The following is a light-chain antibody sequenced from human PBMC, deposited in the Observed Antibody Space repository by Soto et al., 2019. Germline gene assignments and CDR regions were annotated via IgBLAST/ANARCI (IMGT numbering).Light chain of an antibody. J-gene: IGKJ1*01. Sequence: EIVLTHSPDTLSLSPGERATLSCRASQSVSNNYLAWYQQKPGQAPKLVIYGASIRATGIPDRFSASGSGTDFNLTISRLEPEDFAVYYCQQYSRAPLTFGHGTKVDIK. CDR3: QQYSRAPLT. V-gene: IGKV3-20*01. CDR2: GAS. CDR1: QSVSNNY.